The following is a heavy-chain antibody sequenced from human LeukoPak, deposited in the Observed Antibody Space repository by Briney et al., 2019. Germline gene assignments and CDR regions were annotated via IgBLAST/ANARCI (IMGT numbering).Heavy chain of an antibody. J-gene: IGHJ4*02. Sequence: GGSLRLSCAASGFTFSSHWMHWVRQAPGKGLVWVARMSSDGSTTSYADSVKGRFTISRDDAKNRLYLQMNSLRVEDTAVYYCARESAMGATTGDYWGQGTLVTVSS. CDR2: MSSDGSTT. D-gene: IGHD1-26*01. CDR1: GFTFSSHW. V-gene: IGHV3-74*01. CDR3: ARESAMGATTGDY.